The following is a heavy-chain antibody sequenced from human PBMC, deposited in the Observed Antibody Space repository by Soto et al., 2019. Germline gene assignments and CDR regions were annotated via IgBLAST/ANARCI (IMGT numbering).Heavy chain of an antibody. J-gene: IGHJ4*02. V-gene: IGHV3-30-3*01. D-gene: IGHD6-6*01. CDR2: ISYDGSKK. Sequence: QVQLVESGGGVVQPGRSLRLSCAASGFTFSSYAMHWVRQAPGKGLEWVAVISYDGSKKYYADSVKGRFTISRDNSKNTLYLQMNSLRAEDTAVYYCARDRYSSSSGGGFDYWGQGTLVTVSS. CDR1: GFTFSSYA. CDR3: ARDRYSSSSGGGFDY.